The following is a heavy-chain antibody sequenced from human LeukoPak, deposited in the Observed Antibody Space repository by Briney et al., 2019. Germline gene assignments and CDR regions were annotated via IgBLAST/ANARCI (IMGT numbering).Heavy chain of an antibody. V-gene: IGHV4-38-2*02. CDR2: FYHSGIT. D-gene: IGHD6-19*01. J-gene: IGHJ5*02. CDR1: GYSISSGYF. Sequence: SETLSLTCTVSGYSISSGYFWGWIRQPPGKGLEWIGSFYHSGITYYNPSLKSRVTISVEMSKNQFSLKLSSVTAADTAVYYCARSFKAGNWFDPWGQGTLVTISS. CDR3: ARSFKAGNWFDP.